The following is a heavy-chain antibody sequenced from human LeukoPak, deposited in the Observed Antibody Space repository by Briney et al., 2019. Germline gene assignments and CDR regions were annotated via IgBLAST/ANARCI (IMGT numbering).Heavy chain of an antibody. CDR2: IYSGDTT. J-gene: IGHJ4*02. CDR1: GFIVSNNH. V-gene: IGHV3-66*01. D-gene: IGHD3-10*01. Sequence: GGFLRLSCAASGFIVSNNHINWIRQAPGKGLEWVSIIYSGDTTYYSDSVKGRFILSSDNSKNMLYLQMNSLRVEDTAVYYCARERPGSRVLDYWGQGTVVTVSS. CDR3: ARERPGSRVLDY.